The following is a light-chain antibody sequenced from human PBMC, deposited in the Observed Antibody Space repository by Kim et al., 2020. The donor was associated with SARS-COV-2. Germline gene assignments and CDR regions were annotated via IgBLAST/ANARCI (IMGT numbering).Light chain of an antibody. J-gene: IGLJ2*01. V-gene: IGLV3-1*01. CDR1: KLGDKY. CDR3: QAWDSSTVV. CDR2: QDS. Sequence: VSPGQTASITCSGDKLGDKYAYWYQQKPGHSPVLVIYQDSKRPSGIPERFSGSNSGNTATLTISGTQAMDEADYYCQAWDSSTVVFGGGTKLTVL.